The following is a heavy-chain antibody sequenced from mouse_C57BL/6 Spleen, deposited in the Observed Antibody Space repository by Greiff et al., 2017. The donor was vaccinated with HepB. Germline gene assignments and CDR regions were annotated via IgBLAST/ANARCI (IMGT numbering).Heavy chain of an antibody. CDR2: IDPSDSYT. CDR1: GYTFTSYW. CDR3: ARLDYYGSSYAMDY. J-gene: IGHJ4*01. Sequence: QVQLQQPGAELVMPGASVKLSCKASGYTFTSYWMHWVKQRPGQGLEWIGEIDPSDSYTNYNQKFKGKSTLTVDKSSSTAYMQLSSLTSDDSAVYYCARLDYYGSSYAMDYWGQGTSVTVSS. V-gene: IGHV1-69*01. D-gene: IGHD1-1*01.